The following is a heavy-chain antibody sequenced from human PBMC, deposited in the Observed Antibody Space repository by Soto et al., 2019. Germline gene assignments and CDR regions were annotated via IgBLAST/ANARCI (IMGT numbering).Heavy chain of an antibody. CDR1: GFSFGSSW. CDR2: IKKDGSKI. Sequence: EVQLVESGGDLVQPGGSLRLYCAASGFSFGSSWMTWVRQAPGKGLEWVANIKKDGSKINYLDSVRGRFTVSRDNAKNSLYLEMNSLRAEDTSLYYCARDVSPGSSSLYLDAFDIWCQGTMVTVSS. J-gene: IGHJ3*02. D-gene: IGHD6-13*01. V-gene: IGHV3-7*05. CDR3: ARDVSPGSSSLYLDAFDI.